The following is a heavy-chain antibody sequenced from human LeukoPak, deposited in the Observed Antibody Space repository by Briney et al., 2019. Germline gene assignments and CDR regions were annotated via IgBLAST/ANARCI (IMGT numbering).Heavy chain of an antibody. CDR1: GYTLTELS. CDR2: FDPEDGET. D-gene: IGHD3-9*01. J-gene: IGHJ4*02. Sequence: GASVKVSCKVSGYTLTELSMHWVRQAPGKGLEWMGGFDPEDGETIYAQKFQGRVTMTEDTSTDTAYMELSSLRSEDTAVYYCATSTRLYDILTGITYWGQGTLVTVSS. CDR3: ATSTRLYDILTGITY. V-gene: IGHV1-24*01.